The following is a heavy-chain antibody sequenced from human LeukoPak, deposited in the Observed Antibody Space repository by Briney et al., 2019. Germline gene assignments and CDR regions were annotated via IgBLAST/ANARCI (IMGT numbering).Heavy chain of an antibody. CDR2: IYSGGST. CDR3: ARGGGIAADWFDP. V-gene: IGHV3-53*01. CDR1: GFTVSSNY. D-gene: IGHD6-13*01. J-gene: IGHJ5*02. Sequence: TGGSLRLSCAASGFTVSSNYMSWVRQAPGKGLEWVSVIYSGGSTYYADSVEGRFTISRDNSKNTLYLQMNSLRAEDTAVYYCARGGGIAADWFDPWGQGTLVTVST.